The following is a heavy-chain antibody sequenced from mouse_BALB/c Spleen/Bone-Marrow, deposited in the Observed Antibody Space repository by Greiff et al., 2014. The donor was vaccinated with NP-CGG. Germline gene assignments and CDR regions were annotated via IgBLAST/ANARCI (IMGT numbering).Heavy chain of an antibody. CDR1: GFNIKDTY. J-gene: IGHJ3*01. CDR2: IDPANGNT. Sequence: VQLKHSGAELVKPGASVKLSCTASGFNIKDTYMHWVKQRPEQGLEWIGRIDPANGNTKYDPKFQGKATITADTSSNTAYLQPSSLTSEDTAVYYCAPYYYGSSQFAYWGQGTLVTVSA. V-gene: IGHV14-3*02. D-gene: IGHD1-1*01. CDR3: APYYYGSSQFAY.